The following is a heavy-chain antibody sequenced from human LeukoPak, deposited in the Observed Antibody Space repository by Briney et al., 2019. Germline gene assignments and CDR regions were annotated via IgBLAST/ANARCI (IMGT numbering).Heavy chain of an antibody. J-gene: IGHJ1*01. CDR1: GGSIRGYY. CDR3: ASYSSSLEYFLP. CDR2: IYYSGST. V-gene: IGHV4-59*01. Sequence: SETLSLTCTVSGGSIRGYYWSWIRQPPGKGLEWIGYIYYSGSTNYNPSLKSRVAISVDTSKNQFSLKLSSVTAADTAVYYCASYSSSLEYFLPWGQGTLVTVSS. D-gene: IGHD6-13*01.